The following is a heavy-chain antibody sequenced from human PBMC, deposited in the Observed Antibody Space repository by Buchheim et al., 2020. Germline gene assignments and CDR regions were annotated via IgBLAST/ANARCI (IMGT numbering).Heavy chain of an antibody. D-gene: IGHD1-26*01. Sequence: QVQLVESGGGVVEPGRSLRLSCAVFGFTFSSYGMHWVRQAPGKGLEWVAIIWYDGSNKYYADSVKGRFTISRDNSKNTLFLQMNSLRAEDTAVYYCARDVNPQVGTSLWLDYWGQGTL. CDR2: IWYDGSNK. CDR1: GFTFSSYG. CDR3: ARDVNPQVGTSLWLDY. V-gene: IGHV3-33*01. J-gene: IGHJ4*02.